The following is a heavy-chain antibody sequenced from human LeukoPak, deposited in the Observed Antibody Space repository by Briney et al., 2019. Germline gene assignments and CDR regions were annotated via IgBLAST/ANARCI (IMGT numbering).Heavy chain of an antibody. Sequence: PSETLSLTCTVSGGSISSGNYYWSWIRQPAGKGLEWIGRIYTSGSTNYNPSLKSRVTISVDTSKNQFSLKLISVTAADTAVYYCARAIHSSGWDYYYYYYVDVWGKGTTVTISS. D-gene: IGHD3-22*01. CDR1: GGSISSGNYY. CDR2: IYTSGST. CDR3: ARAIHSSGWDYYYYYYVDV. J-gene: IGHJ6*03. V-gene: IGHV4-61*02.